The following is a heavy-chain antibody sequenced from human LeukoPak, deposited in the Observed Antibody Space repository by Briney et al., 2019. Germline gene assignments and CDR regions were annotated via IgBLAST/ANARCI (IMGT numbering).Heavy chain of an antibody. J-gene: IGHJ3*02. CDR3: ARGYGSGSYLRADAFDI. V-gene: IGHV3-48*04. Sequence: GGSLRLSCAASGFTFSSYSMNWVRQAPGKGLEWVSYISSSSSTIYYADSVKGRFTISRDNAKNSLYLQMNSRRAEDTAVYYCARGYGSGSYLRADAFDIWGQGTMVTVSS. CDR1: GFTFSSYS. D-gene: IGHD3-10*01. CDR2: ISSSSSTI.